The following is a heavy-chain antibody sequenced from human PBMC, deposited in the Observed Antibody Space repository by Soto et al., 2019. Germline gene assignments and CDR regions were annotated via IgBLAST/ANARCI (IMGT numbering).Heavy chain of an antibody. Sequence: GASVKVSCKASGGTFSSYAISWVRQAPGQGLEWMGGIIPIFGTANYAQKFQGRVTITADESTSTAYMELSSLRSEDTAVYYCARALGYYDSSGFFCYWGQGTLVTVSS. D-gene: IGHD3-22*01. J-gene: IGHJ4*02. V-gene: IGHV1-69*13. CDR1: GGTFSSYA. CDR3: ARALGYYDSSGFFCY. CDR2: IIPIFGTA.